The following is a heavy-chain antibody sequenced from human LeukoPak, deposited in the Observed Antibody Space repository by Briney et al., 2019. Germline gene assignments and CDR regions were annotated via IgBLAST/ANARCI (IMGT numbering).Heavy chain of an antibody. J-gene: IGHJ5*02. D-gene: IGHD2-2*02. Sequence: PGGSLRLSCAASGFTFSSYNMNWVRQAPGKGLEWVSFISSSGSYIYYADSVRGRFTISRDNAENSLYLQMNSPRAEDTAVYYCARGAGCSSTSCYKGDWFDPWGQGTLVTVSS. V-gene: IGHV3-21*01. CDR1: GFTFSSYN. CDR3: ARGAGCSSTSCYKGDWFDP. CDR2: ISSSGSYI.